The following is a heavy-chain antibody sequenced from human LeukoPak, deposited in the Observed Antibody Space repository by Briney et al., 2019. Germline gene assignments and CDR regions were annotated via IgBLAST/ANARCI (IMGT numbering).Heavy chain of an antibody. D-gene: IGHD3-22*01. CDR3: ARDLYRIVVVPHYFDY. CDR2: ISYDGSNK. V-gene: IGHV3-30*04. CDR1: GFSFSSYA. Sequence: GGSLILSCEASGFSFSSYAMHWVRQAPGKGLEWVAVISYDGSNKYYADSVKGRFTISRDNSKNTLYLQMNSLRAEDTAVYYCARDLYRIVVVPHYFDYWGQGTLVTVSS. J-gene: IGHJ4*02.